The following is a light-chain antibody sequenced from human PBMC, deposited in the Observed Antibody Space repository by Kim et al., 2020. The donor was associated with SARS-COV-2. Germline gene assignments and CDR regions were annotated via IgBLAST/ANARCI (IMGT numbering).Light chain of an antibody. V-gene: IGLV1-40*01. CDR3: QSYDSSLNNYV. CDR2: GHT. Sequence: RVTISCTGTLSNIGAGYDVHWYQQVPGAAPKLLIYGHTNRPSGVPDRFSGSKSDTSASLAITGLQPEDEADYYCQSYDSSLNNYVFGAGTKVTVL. CDR1: LSNIGAGYD. J-gene: IGLJ1*01.